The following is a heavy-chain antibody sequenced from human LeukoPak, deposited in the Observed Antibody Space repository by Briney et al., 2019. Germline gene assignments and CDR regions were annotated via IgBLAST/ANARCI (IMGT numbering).Heavy chain of an antibody. CDR3: ATEPTVVTPDY. J-gene: IGHJ4*02. Sequence: GGSLRLSCAASGFTFSIYSMNWVRQAPGKGLEWVSSISSSSSYIYYADSVKGRFTISRDNAKNSLYLQMNSLRAEDTAVYYCATEPTVVTPDYWGQGTLVTVSS. D-gene: IGHD4-23*01. CDR1: GFTFSIYS. CDR2: ISSSSSYI. V-gene: IGHV3-21*01.